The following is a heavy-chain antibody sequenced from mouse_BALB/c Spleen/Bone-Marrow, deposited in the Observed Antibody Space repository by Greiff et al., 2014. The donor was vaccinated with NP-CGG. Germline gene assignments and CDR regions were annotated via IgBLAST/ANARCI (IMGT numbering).Heavy chain of an antibody. CDR3: ARYYYGSSYFDY. D-gene: IGHD1-1*01. CDR1: GFNIKDNY. CDR2: IDPANGNT. V-gene: IGHV14-3*02. J-gene: IGHJ2*01. Sequence: EVKLMESGAGLVKPGASVKLSCTASGFNIKDNYMHWVKQRPEQGLEWIGRIDPANGNTKYEAKLKGKATITADKSSNTAYLQLSSLTSEDTAVYYCARYYYGSSYFDYWGQGTTLTVSS.